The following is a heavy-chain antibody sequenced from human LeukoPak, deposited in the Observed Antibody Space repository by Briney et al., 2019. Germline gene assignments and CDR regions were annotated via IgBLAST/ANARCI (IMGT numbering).Heavy chain of an antibody. Sequence: PSETLSLTCSVSGGSISSYYWSWIRQPPGKGLEWIGYIYYSGSTNYNPSLKSRVTISVDTSKNQFSLKLSSVTAADTAVYYCARDAGPPNFWSGYYPNYYYYYMDVWGKGTTVTVSS. D-gene: IGHD3-3*01. CDR3: ARDAGPPNFWSGYYPNYYYYYMDV. J-gene: IGHJ6*03. CDR1: GGSISSYY. CDR2: IYYSGST. V-gene: IGHV4-59*01.